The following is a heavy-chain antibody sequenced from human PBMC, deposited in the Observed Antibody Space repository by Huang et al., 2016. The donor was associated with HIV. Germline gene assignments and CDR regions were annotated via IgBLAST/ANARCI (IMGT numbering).Heavy chain of an antibody. CDR1: GGSIKSRNYY. D-gene: IGHD3-22*01. J-gene: IGHJ4*02. CDR3: ARRQGSGYYFYFDY. V-gene: IGHV4-39*01. Sequence: QLQLQESGPGLVKPSDTLSLNCTISGGSIKSRNYYWGWVRQAPGKGLAWIGDSYYSGSPYYNPTLRSRVSLSVDTSKNQVTLKVNAVIAADTAVYYCARRQGSGYYFYFDYWGRGIPVTVSS. CDR2: SYYSGSP.